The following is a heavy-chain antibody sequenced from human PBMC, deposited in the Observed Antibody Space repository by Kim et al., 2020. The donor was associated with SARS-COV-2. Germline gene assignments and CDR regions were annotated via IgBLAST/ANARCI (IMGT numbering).Heavy chain of an antibody. D-gene: IGHD3-16*02. Sequence: SETLSLTCTVSGGSISSSSYYWGWIRQPPGKGLEWIGSIYYSGSTYYNPSLKSRVTISVDTSKNQFSLKLSSVTAADTAVYYCARPRSELAGSYRYSLYHNWFDPWGQGTLVTVSS. CDR1: GGSISSSSYY. V-gene: IGHV4-39*07. CDR3: ARPRSELAGSYRYSLYHNWFDP. J-gene: IGHJ5*02. CDR2: IYYSGST.